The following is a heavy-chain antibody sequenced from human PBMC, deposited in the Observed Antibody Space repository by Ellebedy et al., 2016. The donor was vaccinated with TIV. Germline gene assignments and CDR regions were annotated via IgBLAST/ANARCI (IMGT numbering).Heavy chain of an antibody. CDR3: ARDPNSPGDTGYGDY. Sequence: GESLKISCAASGFTFTTYWMGWVRQAPGKGLEWVANMNQVGSEKYYVDSVQGRFTISRDNAQHSLYLHMNNLRAEDTAVYYCARDPNSPGDTGYGDYWGQGVVVTVST. CDR1: GFTFTTYW. V-gene: IGHV3-7*03. CDR2: MNQVGSEK. D-gene: IGHD5-12*01. J-gene: IGHJ4*02.